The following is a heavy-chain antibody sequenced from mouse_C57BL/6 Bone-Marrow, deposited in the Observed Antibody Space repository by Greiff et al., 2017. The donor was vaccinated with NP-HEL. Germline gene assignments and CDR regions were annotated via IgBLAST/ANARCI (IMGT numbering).Heavy chain of an antibody. V-gene: IGHV1-47*01. D-gene: IGHD2-1*01. CDR2: FHPYNDDT. CDR3: AVIYYGNYNAMDY. J-gene: IGHJ4*01. Sequence: QVQLQQSGAELVKPGASVKMSCKASGYPFTTYPIEWMKQNHGKSLEWIGNFHPYNDDTKYNEKFKGKATLTVEKSSSTVYLELSRLTSDDSAVYYCAVIYYGNYNAMDYWGQGTSVTVSS. CDR1: GYPFTTYP.